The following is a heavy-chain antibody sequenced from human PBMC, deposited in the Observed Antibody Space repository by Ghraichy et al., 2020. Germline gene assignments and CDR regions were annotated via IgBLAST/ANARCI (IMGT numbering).Heavy chain of an antibody. CDR2: IYYSGST. D-gene: IGHD4-17*01. J-gene: IGHJ4*02. V-gene: IGHV4-59*01. CDR3: ARIRTVPYLGGYFDY. Sequence: SQTLSLTCTVSGGSISSYYWSWIRQPPGKGLEWIGYIYYSGSTNYNPSLKSRVTISVDTSKNQFSLKLSSVTAADTAVYYCARIRTVPYLGGYFDYWGQGTLVTVSS. CDR1: GGSISSYY.